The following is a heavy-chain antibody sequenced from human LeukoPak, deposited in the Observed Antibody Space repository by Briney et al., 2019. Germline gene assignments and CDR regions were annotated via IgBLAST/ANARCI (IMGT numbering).Heavy chain of an antibody. D-gene: IGHD2-15*01. V-gene: IGHV4-34*12. CDR2: IIHSGNT. CDR1: GGSFSGYY. CDR3: ARMPLGVVMVAAAYGMDV. J-gene: IGHJ6*02. Sequence: PSETLSLTCAVYGGSFSGYYWSWIRQPPGKGLEWSGEIIHSGNTNYNPSLKSRVHISVDTSKNQLTLKLSSVSDADTGEYNCARMPLGVVMVAAAYGMDVWGQGSTVSVSS.